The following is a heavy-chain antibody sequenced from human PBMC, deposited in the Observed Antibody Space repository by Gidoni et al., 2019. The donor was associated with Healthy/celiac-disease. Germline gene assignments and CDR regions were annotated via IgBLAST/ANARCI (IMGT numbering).Heavy chain of an antibody. CDR2: MYSSGSH. CDR1: GGPMTTSGHY. CDR3: VRVSRDFGVLTID. J-gene: IGHJ4*02. Sequence: QLQLQESGPGLVKPSETLSLMCSVSGGPMTTSGHYWGWIRQPPGKGLEWIGSMYSSGSHYYSPSLESRVTISVDMSKSHFSLKLTSVTAADTAVYYCVRVSRDFGVLTIDWGQGTLVTVSS. D-gene: IGHD3-3*01. V-gene: IGHV4-39*07.